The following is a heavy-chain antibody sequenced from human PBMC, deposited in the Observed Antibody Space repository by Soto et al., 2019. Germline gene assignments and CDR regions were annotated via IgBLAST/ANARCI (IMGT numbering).Heavy chain of an antibody. CDR2: INAGNGNT. D-gene: IGHD3-10*01. V-gene: IGHV1-3*01. Sequence: QVQLVQSGAEVKKPGASVKVSCKASGYTFTSYAMHWVRQAPGHRLEWMGWINAGNGNTKYSQKFQGRVTITRDTSASTAYMELSSLRSEDTAVYYCATYGSGSRDYYYGMDVWGQGTTVTVSS. CDR3: ATYGSGSRDYYYGMDV. J-gene: IGHJ6*02. CDR1: GYTFTSYA.